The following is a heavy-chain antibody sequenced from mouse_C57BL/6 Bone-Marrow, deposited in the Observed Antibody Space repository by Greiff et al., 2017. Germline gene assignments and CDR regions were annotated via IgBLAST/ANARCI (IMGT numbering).Heavy chain of an antibody. Sequence: VQLQQPGAELVKPGASVKLSCKASGYTFTSYWMQWVKQRPGQGLEWIGEIDPSDSNTNYNQKFKGKATLTVDTASSTAYMQLSSLTSEDSAVYYWARERDGYYYGSSYLDYWGQGTTLTVAS. V-gene: IGHV1-50*01. D-gene: IGHD1-1*01. CDR3: ARERDGYYYGSSYLDY. CDR2: IDPSDSNT. CDR1: GYTFTSYW. J-gene: IGHJ2*01.